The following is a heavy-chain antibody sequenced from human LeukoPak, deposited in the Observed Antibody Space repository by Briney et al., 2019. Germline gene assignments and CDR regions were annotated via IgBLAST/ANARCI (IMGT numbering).Heavy chain of an antibody. CDR2: ISYDGSNK. J-gene: IGHJ4*02. D-gene: IGHD3-10*01. CDR1: GFTFSSYG. CDR3: AKGGVPRLWFGGGLFDY. Sequence: PGRSLRLSCAASGFTFSSYGMHWVRQAPGKGLEWVAVISYDGSNKYYADSVKGRFTISRDNSKNSLYLQMNTLRAEDTAVYYCAKGGVPRLWFGGGLFDYWGQGTLVTVSS. V-gene: IGHV3-30*18.